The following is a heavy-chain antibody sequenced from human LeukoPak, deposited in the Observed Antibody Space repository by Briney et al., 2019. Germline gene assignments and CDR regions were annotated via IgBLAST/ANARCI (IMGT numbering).Heavy chain of an antibody. CDR2: ISSSSSYI. CDR3: ARAYGDYYYYGMDV. Sequence: PGGSLRLSCAASGFTFSSYSMNWVRQAPGKGLEWVSSISSSSSYIYYADSVKGRFTISRDNAKNSLYLQMNSLRAEDTAVYYCARAYGDYYYYGMDVWGQGTTVTVS. D-gene: IGHD4-17*01. J-gene: IGHJ6*02. V-gene: IGHV3-21*01. CDR1: GFTFSSYS.